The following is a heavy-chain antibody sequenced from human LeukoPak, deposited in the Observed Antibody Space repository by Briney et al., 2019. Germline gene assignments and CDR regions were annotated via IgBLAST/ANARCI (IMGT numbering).Heavy chain of an antibody. CDR3: ARDFSGFDP. J-gene: IGHJ5*02. V-gene: IGHV3-33*01. CDR1: GFTFSSYG. D-gene: IGHD1-26*01. Sequence: GGSLRLSCAASGFTFSSYGMHWVRQAPGKGLEWVAVIWYDGSNKYYADSVKGRFTISRDHSKNTLYLQMNSLRAEDTAVYYCARDFSGFDPWGQGTLVTVSS. CDR2: IWYDGSNK.